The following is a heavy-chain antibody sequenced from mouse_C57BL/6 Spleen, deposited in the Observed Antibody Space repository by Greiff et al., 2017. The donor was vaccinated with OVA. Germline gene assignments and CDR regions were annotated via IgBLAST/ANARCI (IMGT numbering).Heavy chain of an antibody. J-gene: IGHJ1*03. CDR3: ARRVSYWYIDV. V-gene: IGHV1-26*01. CDR1: GYTFTDYY. Sequence: VQLQQSGPELVKPGASVKISCKASGYTFTDYYMNWVKQSHGKSLEWIGDINPNNGGTSYNQKFKGKATLTVDKSSSTAYMELRSLTSEDSAVYYCARRVSYWYIDVWGTGTTVTVSS. CDR2: INPNNGGT.